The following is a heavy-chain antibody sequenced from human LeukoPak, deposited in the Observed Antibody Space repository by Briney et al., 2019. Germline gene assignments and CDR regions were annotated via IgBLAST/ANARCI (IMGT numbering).Heavy chain of an antibody. CDR1: GRSVSSGSYY. D-gene: IGHD4-17*01. V-gene: IGHV4-61*01. CDR3: ARDLGEYDNYSDY. J-gene: IGHJ4*02. CDR2: IYYSGST. Sequence: PSETLSLTCTVSGRSVSSGSYYWSWIRQPPGKGLEWIGYIYYSGSTNYNPSLKSRVNKAVDTNKSLFSLKLSSVTAADTAVYCCARDLGEYDNYSDYWGQGNQVTVSS.